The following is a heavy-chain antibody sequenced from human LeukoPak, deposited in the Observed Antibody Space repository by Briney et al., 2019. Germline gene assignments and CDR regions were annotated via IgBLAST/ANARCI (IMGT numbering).Heavy chain of an antibody. CDR2: ISGSGRST. CDR1: GFTFSSYA. D-gene: IGHD6-13*01. CDR3: AKDLSSSSWYGGYYYYGMDV. V-gene: IGHV3-23*01. Sequence: GGSLRLSCAASGFTFSSYAMSWVRQAPGKGLEWVSAISGSGRSTYYADSVKGRFTISRDNSKNTLYLQMNSLRAEDTAVYYCAKDLSSSSWYGGYYYYGMDVWGQGTTVTVSS. J-gene: IGHJ6*02.